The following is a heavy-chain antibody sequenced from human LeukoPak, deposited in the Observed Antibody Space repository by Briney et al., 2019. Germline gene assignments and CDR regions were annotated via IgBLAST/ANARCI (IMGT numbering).Heavy chain of an antibody. J-gene: IGHJ5*02. CDR1: GGSFSGYY. CDR3: ARGRRRYYDSSGSRNWFDP. V-gene: IGHV4-34*01. Sequence: SETLSLTCAVYGGSFSGYYWSWIRQPPGKGLEWIGEINHSGSTNYNPSLKSRVTISVDTSKNQFSLKLCSVTAADTAVYYCARGRRRYYDSSGSRNWFDPWGQGTLVTVSS. CDR2: INHSGST. D-gene: IGHD3-22*01.